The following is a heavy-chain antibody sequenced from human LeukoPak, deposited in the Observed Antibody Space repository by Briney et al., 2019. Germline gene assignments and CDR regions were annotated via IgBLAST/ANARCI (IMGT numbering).Heavy chain of an antibody. CDR3: ARAAHYYDSSGYRDAWVFDY. Sequence: PSETLSLTCTVSGGSISGFYWSWIRQPPGKGLEWIGYIYYTGSTNYNPSLKSRVTISVDTSKNQFSLKLSSVTPADTAVYYCARAAHYYDSSGYRDAWVFDYWGQGTLVTVSS. V-gene: IGHV4-59*01. J-gene: IGHJ4*02. CDR2: IYYTGST. CDR1: GGSISGFY. D-gene: IGHD3-22*01.